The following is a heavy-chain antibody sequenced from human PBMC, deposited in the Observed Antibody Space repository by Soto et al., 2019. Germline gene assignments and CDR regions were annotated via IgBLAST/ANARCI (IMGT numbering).Heavy chain of an antibody. D-gene: IGHD4-17*01. CDR3: ARAHASTVGPTALQEWFDP. J-gene: IGHJ5*02. CDR2: VYSAGTV. Sequence: SETLSPARSVSGASVQTYYLRWIRQPAGTGLEWFGRVYSAGTVHYNPPLQSRVTMSPDTSQNQFALKLSSVPAAGPAVFYCARAHASTVGPTALQEWFDPWGHGTLIT. CDR1: GASVQTYY. V-gene: IGHV4-4*07.